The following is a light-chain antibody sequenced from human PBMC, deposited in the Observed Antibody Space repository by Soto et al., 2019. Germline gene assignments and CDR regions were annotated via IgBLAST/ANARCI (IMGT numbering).Light chain of an antibody. CDR3: QQYNNWPGT. CDR1: QSVNRN. V-gene: IGKV3-15*01. Sequence: EIVMTQSPATLSVSPGERATLSCRASQSVNRNLAWYQQKCGQAPRLLIYGASTRATGVPARFSGSGSGTEFTLTISSLQSEDFAVYYCQQYNNWPGTFGQGTKVDIK. J-gene: IGKJ1*01. CDR2: GAS.